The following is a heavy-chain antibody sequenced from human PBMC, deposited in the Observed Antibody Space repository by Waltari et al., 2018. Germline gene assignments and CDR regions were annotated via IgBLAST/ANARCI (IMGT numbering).Heavy chain of an antibody. Sequence: QVQLVESGGGVVQPGGSLRLSCAASDFTFSSYAMHWVPQAPGKGREWVAVISYNGRNKCYLASVKGRFTISRDNSKKTLYMQMNSLTAEDTAVYYCARDYCDRANCHGMDVWGQGTTVTV. V-gene: IGHV3-30*04. CDR1: DFTFSSYA. D-gene: IGHD3-22*01. J-gene: IGHJ6*02. CDR3: ARDYCDRANCHGMDV. CDR2: ISYNGRNK.